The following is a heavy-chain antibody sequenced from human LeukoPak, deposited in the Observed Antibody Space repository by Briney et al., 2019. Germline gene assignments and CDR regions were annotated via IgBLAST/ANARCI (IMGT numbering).Heavy chain of an antibody. D-gene: IGHD3-10*01. CDR1: GGSISSYY. J-gene: IGHJ5*02. CDR2: IYYSGST. CDR3: ASGRSLITIWFYP. V-gene: IGHV4-59*01. Sequence: SETLSLTCTVSGGSISSYYWSWIRQPPGKGLEWIGYIYYSGSTNYNPSLKSRVTISVDKSKNQLSLKLRSVTAEDTAVYYCASGRSLITIWFYPWGQGTLVTVSS.